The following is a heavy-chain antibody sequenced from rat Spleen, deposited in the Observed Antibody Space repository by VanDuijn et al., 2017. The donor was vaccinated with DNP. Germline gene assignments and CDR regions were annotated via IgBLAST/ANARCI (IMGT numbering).Heavy chain of an antibody. CDR2: ISTGGGNI. D-gene: IGHD1-12*01. V-gene: IGHV5S11*01. CDR3: STLNYYASLSGYFDY. Sequence: EVQLVESGGGLVQPGRSMKLSCAASGFTFSNYDMAWVRQAPGKGLEWVAAISTGGGNIYYRDSVKGRFTISRDNAKSTLYLQMDSLRSEETATYYCSTLNYYASLSGYFDYWGQGVMVTVSS. CDR1: GFTFSNYD. J-gene: IGHJ2*01.